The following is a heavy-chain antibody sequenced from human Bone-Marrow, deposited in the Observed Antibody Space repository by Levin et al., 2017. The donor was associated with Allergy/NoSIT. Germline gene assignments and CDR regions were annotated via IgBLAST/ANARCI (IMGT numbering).Heavy chain of an antibody. Sequence: SETLSLTCAVYGGSFSGYYWSWIRQPPGKGLEWIGEINHSGSTNYNPSLKSRVTISVDTSKNQFSLKLSSVTAADTAVYYCASIGDSKPPSTYRGTWFDPWGQGTLVTVSS. J-gene: IGHJ5*02. CDR2: INHSGST. V-gene: IGHV4-34*01. D-gene: IGHD1-26*01. CDR1: GGSFSGYY. CDR3: ASIGDSKPPSTYRGTWFDP.